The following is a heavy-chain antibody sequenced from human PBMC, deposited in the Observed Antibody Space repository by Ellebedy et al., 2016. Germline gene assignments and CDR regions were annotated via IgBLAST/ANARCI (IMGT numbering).Heavy chain of an antibody. V-gene: IGHV4-59*08. CDR2: ISYSGTT. J-gene: IGHJ4*02. D-gene: IGHD3-10*01. CDR3: ARHRRYNYGYFDF. CDR1: GVPIISYS. Sequence: SETLSLTCNVSGVPIISYSWSWIRHPPGKGLEWIGFISYSGTTSYNPSLKSRVTISRDTSKNQLSLRLSSVTAADTAAYYCARHRRYNYGYFDFWGQGTLVTVSS.